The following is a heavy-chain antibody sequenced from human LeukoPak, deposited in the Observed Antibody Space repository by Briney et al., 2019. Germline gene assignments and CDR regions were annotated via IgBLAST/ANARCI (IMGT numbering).Heavy chain of an antibody. CDR2: ISGSGGST. Sequence: GASLRLSCAASGFTFSSYAMSWVRQAPGKGLEWVSAISGSGGSTYYADSVKGRFTISRDNSKNTLYLQMNSLRAEDTAVYYCAKDVAMIVVVTDCWGQGTLVTVSS. D-gene: IGHD3-22*01. V-gene: IGHV3-23*01. J-gene: IGHJ4*02. CDR3: AKDVAMIVVVTDC. CDR1: GFTFSSYA.